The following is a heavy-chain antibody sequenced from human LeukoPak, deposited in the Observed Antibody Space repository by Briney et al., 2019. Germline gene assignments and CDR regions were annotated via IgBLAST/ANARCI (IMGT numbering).Heavy chain of an antibody. V-gene: IGHV3-49*04. CDR2: IRSKAYGGTT. CDR3: TRDNSVLRYFDWLLYGESFDY. D-gene: IGHD3-9*01. CDR1: GFTFGDYA. Sequence: GRSLRLSCTASGFTFGDYAMSWVRQAPRKGLEWVGFIRSKAYGGTTEYAASVKGRFTISRDDSKSIAYLQMNSLKTEDTAVYYCTRDNSVLRYFDWLLYGESFDYWGQGTLVTVSS. J-gene: IGHJ4*02.